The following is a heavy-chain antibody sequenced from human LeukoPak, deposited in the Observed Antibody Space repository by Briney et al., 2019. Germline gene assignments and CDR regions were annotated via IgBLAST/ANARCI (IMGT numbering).Heavy chain of an antibody. V-gene: IGHV3-30*02. CDR2: IRYDETTK. J-gene: IGHJ6*03. CDR3: AKTGFQWGDYYYYMDV. Sequence: PGGSLRLSCAASGFTFSHYWMSWVRQAPGKGLEWVAFIRYDETTKFYADSVEGRFTISRDNSKNTLYLQMTSLRVEDTAVYSCAKTGFQWGDYYYYMDVWGKGATVTVSS. D-gene: IGHD1-14*01. CDR1: GFTFSHYW.